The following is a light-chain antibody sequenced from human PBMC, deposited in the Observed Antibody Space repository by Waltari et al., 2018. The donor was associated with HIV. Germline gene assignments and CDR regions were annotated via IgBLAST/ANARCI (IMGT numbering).Light chain of an antibody. CDR2: DVI. Sequence: QSALTQPRSVSGSPGQSVTISCTGSASDVGGYHYVSWYQQHPGKAPKLLIYDVIKRPSWVPNRFSGSKSCNTASLTISGLQTEDEADYYCCSYAGSSYGFGTETKVTVL. J-gene: IGLJ1*01. CDR3: CSYAGSSYG. CDR1: ASDVGGYHY. V-gene: IGLV2-11*01.